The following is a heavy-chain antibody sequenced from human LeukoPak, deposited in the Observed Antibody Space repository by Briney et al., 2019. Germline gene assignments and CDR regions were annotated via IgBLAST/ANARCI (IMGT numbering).Heavy chain of an antibody. V-gene: IGHV3-21*01. CDR3: ARVVKAYGSGSYYSYYFDY. CDR1: GFMFSSNW. CDR2: ISSSSSYI. Sequence: PGGSLRLSCAAPGFMFSSNWMSWVRLAPGKGLEWVSSISSSSSYIYYADSVKGRFTISRDNAKNSLYLQMNSLRAEDTAVYYCARVVKAYGSGSYYSYYFDYWGQGTLVTVSS. D-gene: IGHD3-10*01. J-gene: IGHJ4*02.